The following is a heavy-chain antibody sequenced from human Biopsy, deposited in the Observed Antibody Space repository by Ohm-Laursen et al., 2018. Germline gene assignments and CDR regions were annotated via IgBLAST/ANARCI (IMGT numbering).Heavy chain of an antibody. CDR3: AKDTFADRRGPSGWYGVDY. CDR1: GFTFNDYA. Sequence: SLRLSCAASGFTFNDYAMHWVRQAPGKGLEWVSDISWNSNNIVYADSVKGRFTISRDNARNSLYLQIKSLRTEDTAFYYCAKDTFADRRGPSGWYGVDYWGQGTMVTVSS. V-gene: IGHV3-9*01. D-gene: IGHD6-19*01. CDR2: ISWNSNNI. J-gene: IGHJ4*02.